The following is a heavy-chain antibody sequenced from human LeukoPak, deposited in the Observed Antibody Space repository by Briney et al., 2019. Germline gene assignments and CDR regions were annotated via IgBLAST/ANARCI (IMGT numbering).Heavy chain of an antibody. D-gene: IGHD2-15*01. J-gene: IGHJ3*02. Sequence: GASVKVSCKASGYTFTGYYMHWVRQAPGQGLEWMGWINPNSGGTNYAQKFQGRVTMTRDTSISTAYMELSRLRSDDTAVYYCASVASGRTTYAFDIWGQGTMVTVSS. CDR2: INPNSGGT. CDR1: GYTFTGYY. CDR3: ASVASGRTTYAFDI. V-gene: IGHV1-2*02.